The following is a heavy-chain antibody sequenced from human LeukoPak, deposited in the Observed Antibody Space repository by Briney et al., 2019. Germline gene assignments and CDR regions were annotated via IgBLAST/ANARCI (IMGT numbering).Heavy chain of an antibody. V-gene: IGHV3-15*01. CDR3: TTQKTTGDLYASDI. Sequence: PGGSLRLFCAASGFTFSNAWMSWVRQAPGKGLEWVGRIKSKTDGGTTDYAALVKGKFTISRDDSKNTLYLQMNSLKAEDTAVYYCTTQKTTGDLYASDIWGQGTMVTVSS. CDR1: GFTFSNAW. J-gene: IGHJ3*02. CDR2: IKSKTDGGTT. D-gene: IGHD7-27*01.